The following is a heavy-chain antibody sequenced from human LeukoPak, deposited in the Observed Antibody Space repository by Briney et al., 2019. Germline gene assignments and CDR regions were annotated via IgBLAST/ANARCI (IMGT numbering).Heavy chain of an antibody. D-gene: IGHD3-10*01. CDR2: IYSGGST. CDR3: ARVGSGSYYLYFVY. Sequence: GGSLRLSCAASGFTVSSNYMSWVRQAPGKGLKWVSVIYSGGSTYYADSVKGRFTISRDNSKNTLYLQMNSLRAEDTAVYYCARVGSGSYYLYFVYWGQGTLVTVSS. V-gene: IGHV3-53*01. J-gene: IGHJ4*02. CDR1: GFTVSSNY.